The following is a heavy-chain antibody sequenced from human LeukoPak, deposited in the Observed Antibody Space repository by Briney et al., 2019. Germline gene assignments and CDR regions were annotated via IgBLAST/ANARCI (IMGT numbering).Heavy chain of an antibody. D-gene: IGHD1-26*01. V-gene: IGHV1-2*02. CDR2: INPKSGGT. CDR1: GGTFSSYA. Sequence: GASVKVSCKASGGTFSSYAISWVRQAPGQGPEWMGRINPKSGGTNYAQKFQGRVTMTRDTSISTAYMELSRLRSDDTAVYYCARGPGSYPFRFDYWGQGTLVTVSS. CDR3: ARGPGSYPFRFDY. J-gene: IGHJ4*02.